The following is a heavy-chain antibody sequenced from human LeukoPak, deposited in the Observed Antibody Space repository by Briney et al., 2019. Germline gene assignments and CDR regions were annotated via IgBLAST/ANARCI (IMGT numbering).Heavy chain of an antibody. V-gene: IGHV1-18*04. CDR1: GYTFNSYG. CDR3: GRDRKYYYGSGVGY. CDR2: ISAYNGNT. J-gene: IGHJ4*02. Sequence: ASVKVSCKASGYTFNSYGSSLVRQAPGQGREGTGWISAYNGNTDYPQKPQGRVTMTTDTSTSTAYMELRSLRSDDTAVYYCGRDRKYYYGSGVGYWGQGTLVTVSS. D-gene: IGHD3-10*01.